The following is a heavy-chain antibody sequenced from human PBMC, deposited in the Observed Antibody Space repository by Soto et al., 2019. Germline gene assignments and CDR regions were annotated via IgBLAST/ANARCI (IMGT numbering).Heavy chain of an antibody. J-gene: IGHJ4*02. D-gene: IGHD6-19*01. CDR2: IKPKSEGETA. Sequence: EMQLVQSGGGLVKPGGSLRLSCVASRFNFSAAWLNWIRQAPGKGLEWGGCIKPKSEGETADYTAPVRGRFTISRDDSQNTLHLQMDSLKTEDTAVYYCATVPYRSGSTWGLGVLVTVSS. CDR3: ATVPYRSGST. CDR1: RFNFSAAW. V-gene: IGHV3-15*07.